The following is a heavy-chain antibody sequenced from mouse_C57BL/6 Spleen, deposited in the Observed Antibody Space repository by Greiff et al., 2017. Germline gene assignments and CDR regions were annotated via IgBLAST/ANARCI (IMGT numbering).Heavy chain of an antibody. CDR1: GYAFTNYL. CDR2: INPGSGGP. Sequence: QVQLKQSGAELVRPGTSVKVSCTAPGYAFTNYLLEWVKQRPGLGLEWIGVINPGSGGPKYNEKFMGKATLTADKSSSTAFMQLSGLASEDSAVYFCAGSGTGFAYWGQGTLVTVAA. D-gene: IGHD4-1*01. J-gene: IGHJ3*01. V-gene: IGHV1-54*01. CDR3: AGSGTGFAY.